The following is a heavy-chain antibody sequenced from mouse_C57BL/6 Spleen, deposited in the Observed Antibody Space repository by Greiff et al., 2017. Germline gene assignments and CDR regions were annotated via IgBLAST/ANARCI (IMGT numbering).Heavy chain of an antibody. CDR2: ISSGGDYI. Sequence: EVKLMESGEGLVKPGGSLKLSCAASGFTFSSYAMSWVRQTPEKRLEWVAYISSGGDYIYYADTVKGRFTISRDNARNTLYLQMSSLKSEDTAMYYGTREGIRRYDYDPYWYFDGWGTGTTVTVAS. V-gene: IGHV5-9-1*02. CDR3: TREGIRRYDYDPYWYFDG. J-gene: IGHJ1*03. D-gene: IGHD2-4*01. CDR1: GFTFSSYA.